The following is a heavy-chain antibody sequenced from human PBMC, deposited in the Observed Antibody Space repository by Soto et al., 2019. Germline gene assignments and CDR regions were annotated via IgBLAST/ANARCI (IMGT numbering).Heavy chain of an antibody. V-gene: IGHV3-7*03. Sequence: EVQLVESGGGLVKPGGSLRRSCAASGFTFSSSYMTWVRQAPGKGLEWVANIKQDGSEKNYVDSVRGRFTISRDNVKNSVFLQMNDLRVDDTAVYYCASRRAGNDFWGQGALVTVSS. CDR3: ASRRAGNDF. CDR1: GFTFSSSY. J-gene: IGHJ4*02. CDR2: IKQDGSEK.